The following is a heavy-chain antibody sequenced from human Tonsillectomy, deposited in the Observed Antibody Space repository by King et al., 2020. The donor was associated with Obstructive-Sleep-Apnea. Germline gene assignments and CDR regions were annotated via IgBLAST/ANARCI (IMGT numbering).Heavy chain of an antibody. D-gene: IGHD1-26*01. CDR2: SYHSGST. J-gene: IGHJ5*02. CDR3: ARVGATTRIRFDP. CDR1: CYSISSGYY. Sequence: QMQLQESGPGLVKPSETLSLTCTVSCYSISSGYYWGLIRQPPGKGLEWIGSSYHSGSTYYIPSLKSRVTITVDTSKNQFSLKLSSVTAADTAVYYCARVGATTRIRFDPWGQGTLVTVSS. V-gene: IGHV4-38-2*02.